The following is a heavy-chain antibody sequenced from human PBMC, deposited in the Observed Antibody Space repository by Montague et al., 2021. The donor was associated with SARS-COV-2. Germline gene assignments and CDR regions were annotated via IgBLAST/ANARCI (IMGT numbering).Heavy chain of an antibody. CDR3: ARGGTIFGVVTFPFDY. CDR2: INHSGST. V-gene: IGHV4-39*07. Sequence: SETLSLTCTFSGGSISTIVNFWGWIRQPPGKGLEWIGEINHSGSTNYNPSLKSRVTISVDTSKNQFSLKLSSVTAADTAVYYCARGGTIFGVVTFPFDYWGQGTLVTVSS. D-gene: IGHD3-3*01. CDR1: GGSISTIVNF. J-gene: IGHJ4*02.